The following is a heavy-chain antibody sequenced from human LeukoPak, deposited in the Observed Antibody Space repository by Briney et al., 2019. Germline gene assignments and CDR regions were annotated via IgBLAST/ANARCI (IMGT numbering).Heavy chain of an antibody. D-gene: IGHD3-10*01. CDR2: ISSSSSYI. CDR3: AKDTDTMVRGVIIRVFDY. V-gene: IGHV3-21*04. J-gene: IGHJ4*02. CDR1: GFTFSSYS. Sequence: PGGSLRLSCAASGFTFSSYSMNWVRQAPGKGLEWVSSISSSSSYIYYADSVKGRFTISRDNAKNSLYLQMNSLRAEDTALYYCAKDTDTMVRGVIIRVFDYWGQGTLVTVSS.